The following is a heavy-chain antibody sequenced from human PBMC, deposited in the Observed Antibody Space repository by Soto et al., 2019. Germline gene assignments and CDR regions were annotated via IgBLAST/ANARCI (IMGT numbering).Heavy chain of an antibody. CDR2: ISSSGSTI. J-gene: IGHJ6*02. CDR3: ARGLSDFWSGPYYYYGMDV. CDR1: GFTFSDYY. D-gene: IGHD3-3*01. Sequence: GGSLRLSCAASGFTFSDYYMSWIRQAPGKGLEWVSYISSSGSTIYYADSVKGRFTISRDNAKNSLYLQMNSLRAEDTAVYYCARGLSDFWSGPYYYYGMDVWGQGTKVTVYS. V-gene: IGHV3-11*01.